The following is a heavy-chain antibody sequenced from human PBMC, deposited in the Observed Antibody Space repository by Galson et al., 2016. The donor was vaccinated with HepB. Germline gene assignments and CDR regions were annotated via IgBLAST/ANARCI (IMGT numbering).Heavy chain of an antibody. J-gene: IGHJ3*02. V-gene: IGHV4-59*12. Sequence: LRLSCAGSGFTFRHYHMNWVRQTPGKGLEWIGYIQISYSGSTNYNPSLKSRVTISVDTSKNQFSLKLTTVTAADTAVYYCASPYGDYDDDAFDIWGQGTLVTVSS. CDR2: IQISYSGST. CDR1: GFTFRHYH. CDR3: ASPYGDYDDDAFDI. D-gene: IGHD4-17*01.